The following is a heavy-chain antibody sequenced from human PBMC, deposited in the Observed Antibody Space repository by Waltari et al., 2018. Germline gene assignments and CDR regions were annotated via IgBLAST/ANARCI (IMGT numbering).Heavy chain of an antibody. V-gene: IGHV4-31*03. D-gene: IGHD2-21*02. CDR1: VGAISRGGYY. J-gene: IGHJ5*02. CDR2: IYYSGST. CDR3: ARDSTHCGGDCGLT. Sequence: QVQLQESGPGLVKSSQTLSHTCTVSVGAISRGGYYWCWIRPHPGRGLACSGYIYYSGSTYYTPSLKSRVTISVDTSKNQFSLKLSSVTAADTAVYYCARDSTHCGGDCGLTWGQGTLVTVSS.